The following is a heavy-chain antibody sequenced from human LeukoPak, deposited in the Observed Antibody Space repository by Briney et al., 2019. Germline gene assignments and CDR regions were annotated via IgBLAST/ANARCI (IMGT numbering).Heavy chain of an antibody. CDR3: ARATPGQNYPLDY. V-gene: IGHV4-34*01. Sequence: SETLSLTCAVYGGSFSGYYWSWIRQPPGKGLEWIGEINHSGSTNYNPSLKSRVTISVDTSKNQFSLKLSSVTAADTAVYYCARATPGQNYPLDYWGQGTLVTVSS. J-gene: IGHJ4*02. CDR1: GGSFSGYY. D-gene: IGHD1-7*01. CDR2: INHSGST.